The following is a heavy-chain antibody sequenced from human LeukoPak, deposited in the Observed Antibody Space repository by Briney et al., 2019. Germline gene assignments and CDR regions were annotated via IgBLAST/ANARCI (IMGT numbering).Heavy chain of an antibody. V-gene: IGHV4-30-4*01. D-gene: IGHD3-10*01. CDR3: ARRSSGLWFGAHFDY. CDR2: IYYSGST. J-gene: IGHJ4*02. CDR1: GGSISSGDYY. Sequence: PSETLSLTCTVSGGSISSGDYYWSWIRQPPGKGLEWIGYIYYSGSTYYNPSLKSRVTISVDTSKNQFSLKLSSVTAADTAVYYCARRSSGLWFGAHFDYWGQGTLVTVSS.